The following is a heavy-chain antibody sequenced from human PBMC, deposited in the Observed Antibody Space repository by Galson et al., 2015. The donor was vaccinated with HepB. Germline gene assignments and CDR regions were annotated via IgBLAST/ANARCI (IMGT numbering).Heavy chain of an antibody. CDR3: AKGLSHYFYYYGMDV. J-gene: IGHJ6*02. Sequence: SVKVSCKASGYTFTSYYMHWVRQAPGQGLEWMGIINPSGGSTSNAQKFQGRVTMTRDTSTSTVYMELNSLRAEDAAVYYCAKGLSHYFYYYGMDVWGPGTTVTVSS. CDR1: GYTFTSYY. V-gene: IGHV1-46*01. D-gene: IGHD2-21*02. CDR2: INPSGGST.